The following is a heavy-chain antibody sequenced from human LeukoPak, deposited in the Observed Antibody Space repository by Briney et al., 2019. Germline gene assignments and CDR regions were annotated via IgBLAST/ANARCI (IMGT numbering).Heavy chain of an antibody. CDR3: ARASVTMVRGVNVGFAFDI. CDR1: GGSISSGGYS. J-gene: IGHJ3*02. Sequence: PSETLSLTCAVSGGSISSGGYSWSWVRQPPGKGLEWIGYIYHSGSTYYNPSLKSRVTISVDRSKNQFSLKLSSVTAADTAVYYCARASVTMVRGVNVGFAFDIWGQGTMVTVSS. V-gene: IGHV4-30-2*01. D-gene: IGHD3-10*01. CDR2: IYHSGST.